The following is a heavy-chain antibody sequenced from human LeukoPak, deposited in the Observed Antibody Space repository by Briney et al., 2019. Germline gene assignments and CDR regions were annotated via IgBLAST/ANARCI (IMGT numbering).Heavy chain of an antibody. J-gene: IGHJ4*02. CDR3: TKGTIWLSFDY. V-gene: IGHV3-23*01. Sequence: GGSLRLSCAASGFNFSNYAMSWARQAPGKGLEWVSAISRSGGSTYYADSVKGRFTISRDNSKNTLYLQMNSLRAEDTAVYYCTKGTIWLSFDYWGQGTLVTVSS. D-gene: IGHD5-18*01. CDR1: GFNFSNYA. CDR2: ISRSGGST.